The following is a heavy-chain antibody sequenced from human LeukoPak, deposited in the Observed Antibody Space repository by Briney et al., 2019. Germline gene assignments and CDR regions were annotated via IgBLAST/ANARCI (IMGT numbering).Heavy chain of an antibody. Sequence: SETLSLTCGVYGGSFSGYYWSWIRQPPGKGLEWIGEINHSGSTNYNPSLKSRVTISVDTSKNQFSLKLSSVTAADTAVYYCARHEGGYLGGYWGQGTLVTVSS. CDR3: ARHEGGYLGGY. V-gene: IGHV4-34*01. CDR2: INHSGST. D-gene: IGHD6-25*01. J-gene: IGHJ4*02. CDR1: GGSFSGYY.